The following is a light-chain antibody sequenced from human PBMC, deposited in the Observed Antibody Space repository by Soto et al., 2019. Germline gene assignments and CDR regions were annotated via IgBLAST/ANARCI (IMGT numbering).Light chain of an antibody. J-gene: IGLJ1*01. CDR3: AVWDASLSGHV. CDR1: SSNIGGYD. CDR2: RND. V-gene: IGLV1-47*01. Sequence: QSVLTQPPSASGTPGQRVTISCSGSSSNIGGYDVHWYQHLPGTAPKVLIYRNDQRPSGVPDRFSGFKSGTSASLAISGLRSEDEADYYCAVWDASLSGHVFGTGTKVTVL.